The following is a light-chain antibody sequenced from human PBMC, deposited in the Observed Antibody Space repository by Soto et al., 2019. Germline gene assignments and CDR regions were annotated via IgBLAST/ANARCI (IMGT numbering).Light chain of an antibody. CDR1: QAIRDY. J-gene: IGKJ5*01. CDR2: AAS. V-gene: IGKV1-9*01. Sequence: IQLTQSPSSLSASVGDRVTITCRASQAIRDYLAWYQKKPGKAPKLLIYAASILEIGVPSRFSGSGSGTDFTLTISSLQPEDFATYYCQQRSNWPPITFGQGTRLEIK. CDR3: QQRSNWPPIT.